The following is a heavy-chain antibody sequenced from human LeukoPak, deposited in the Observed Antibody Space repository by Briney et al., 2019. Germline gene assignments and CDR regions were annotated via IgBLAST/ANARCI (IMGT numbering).Heavy chain of an antibody. D-gene: IGHD3-10*01. CDR1: GFTFSSYW. V-gene: IGHV3-7*01. CDR2: IKQDGSEK. Sequence: GGSLRLSCAASGFTFSSYWMSWVRQAPGEGLEWVANIKQDGSEKYYVDSVKGRFTISRDNAKNSLYLQMNSLRAEDTAVYYCARGGITMVRGVIRSWFDPWGQGTLVTVSS. J-gene: IGHJ5*02. CDR3: ARGGITMVRGVIRSWFDP.